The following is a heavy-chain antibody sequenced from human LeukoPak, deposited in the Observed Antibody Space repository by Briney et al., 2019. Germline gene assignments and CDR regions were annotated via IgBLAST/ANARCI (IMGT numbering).Heavy chain of an antibody. V-gene: IGHV1-18*01. CDR2: ISAYNGNT. D-gene: IGHD6-13*01. CDR3: ARDGLSSSWPPCHIDY. CDR1: GYTFTSYG. Sequence: ASVTVSCKASGYTFTSYGISWVRQAPGQGLEWMGWISAYNGNTNYAQKLQGRVTMTTDTSTSTAYMELRSLRSDDTAVYYCARDGLSSSWPPCHIDYWGQGTLVTVPS. J-gene: IGHJ4*02.